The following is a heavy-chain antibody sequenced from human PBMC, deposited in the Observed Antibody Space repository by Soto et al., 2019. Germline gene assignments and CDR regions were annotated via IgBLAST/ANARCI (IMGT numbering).Heavy chain of an antibody. CDR1: GYTLTELS. V-gene: IGHV1-24*01. CDR3: ARLRFCCYGWYYYYGMDV. CDR2: FDPEDGET. J-gene: IGHJ6*02. D-gene: IGHD2-2*01. Sequence: GASVKVSCKVSGYTLTELSMHWVRQAPGKGLEWMGGFDPEDGETIYAQKFQGRVTMTEDTSTDTAYMQLSSLRSEDTAVYYCARLRFCCYGWYYYYGMDVWGQGTTVTVSS.